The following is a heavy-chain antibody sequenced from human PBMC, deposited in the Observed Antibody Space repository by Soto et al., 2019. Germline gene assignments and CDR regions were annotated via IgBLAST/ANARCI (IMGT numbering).Heavy chain of an antibody. CDR3: ARGGPFWIAAAGNYWFDP. Sequence: XVKVSSRASGGAFSSYAISCVRHAPGQGLEWRGGITPMFGTANYAQKLQGRVTITADESTSTAYMELSSLRSEDTVVYYCARGGPFWIAAAGNYWFDPWGQGTLVTVSS. V-gene: IGHV1-69*13. CDR2: ITPMFGTA. CDR1: GGAFSSYA. D-gene: IGHD6-13*01. J-gene: IGHJ5*02.